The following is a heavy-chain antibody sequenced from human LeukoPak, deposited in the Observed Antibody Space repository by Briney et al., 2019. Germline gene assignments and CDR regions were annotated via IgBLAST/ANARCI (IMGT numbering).Heavy chain of an antibody. CDR1: GFTFSSYG. Sequence: GGSLRLSCTASGFTFSSYGFHWVRQAPGKGLEWVAVLWYDGGRKYYADSVRGRFSISRDSSKNTLYLQMNSLRAEDMAVYYCARDDDPSAHYTRLQYWGQGTLVTVSS. CDR3: ARDDDPSAHYTRLQY. V-gene: IGHV3-33*01. D-gene: IGHD4/OR15-4a*01. J-gene: IGHJ4*02. CDR2: LWYDGGRK.